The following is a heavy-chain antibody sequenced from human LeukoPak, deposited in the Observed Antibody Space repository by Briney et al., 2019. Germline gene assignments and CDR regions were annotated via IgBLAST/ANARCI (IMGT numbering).Heavy chain of an antibody. Sequence: SETLSLTCAVYGGSFSGYYWSWIRQPPGKGLEWIGEINHSGSTNYNPSLKSRVTISVDTSKNQFSLKLSSVTAADTAVYYCARAAIATTVGFDYWGQGTLVTVSS. CDR2: INHSGST. V-gene: IGHV4-34*01. CDR1: GGSFSGYY. CDR3: ARAAIATTVGFDY. D-gene: IGHD4-17*01. J-gene: IGHJ4*02.